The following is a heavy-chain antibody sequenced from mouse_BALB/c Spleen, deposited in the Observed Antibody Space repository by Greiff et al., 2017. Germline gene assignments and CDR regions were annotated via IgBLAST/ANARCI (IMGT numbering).Heavy chain of an antibody. CDR2: ISSGGSYT. CDR1: GFTFSSYG. D-gene: IGHD2-4*01. V-gene: IGHV5-6*01. CDR3: ARPSMITTGYYAMDY. Sequence: EVNVVESGGDLVKPGGSLKLSCAASGFTFSSYGMSWVRQTPDKRLEWVATISSGGSYTYYPDSVKGRFTISRDNAKNTLYLQMSSLKSEDTAMYYCARPSMITTGYYAMDYWGQGTSVTVSS. J-gene: IGHJ4*01.